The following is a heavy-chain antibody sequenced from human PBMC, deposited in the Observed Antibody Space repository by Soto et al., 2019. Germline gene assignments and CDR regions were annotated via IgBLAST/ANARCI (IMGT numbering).Heavy chain of an antibody. CDR1: GFTFSSYA. CDR3: AKAKYSGYDISLNFDY. D-gene: IGHD5-12*01. Sequence: EVQLLESGGGLVQPGGSLRLSCAVSGFTFSSYAMSWVRQAPGKGLEWVSGISGSGGSTYYADSVKGRFTSSRDNSTNTLSLQMNSLRVEDTAVYYCAKAKYSGYDISLNFDYWGQGTLATVSS. CDR2: ISGSGGST. J-gene: IGHJ4*02. V-gene: IGHV3-23*01.